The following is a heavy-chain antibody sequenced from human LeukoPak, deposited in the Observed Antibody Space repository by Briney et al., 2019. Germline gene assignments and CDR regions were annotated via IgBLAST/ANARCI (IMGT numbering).Heavy chain of an antibody. V-gene: IGHV3-23*01. CDR2: ISGSGGST. CDR1: GGSISNSNYY. J-gene: IGHJ5*02. D-gene: IGHD1-1*01. Sequence: ETLSLTCTVSGGSISNSNYYWGWIRQPPGKGLEWVSAISGSGGSTYYADSVEGRFAISRDNSKNTLYLQMNSLRAEDTAVYFCAKDKLERRDLGFHWFDPWGQGTLVTVSS. CDR3: AKDKLERRDLGFHWFDP.